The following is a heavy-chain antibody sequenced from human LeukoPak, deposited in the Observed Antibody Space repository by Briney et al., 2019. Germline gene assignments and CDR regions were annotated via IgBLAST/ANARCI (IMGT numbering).Heavy chain of an antibody. D-gene: IGHD1-26*01. CDR1: GFAFSTYD. V-gene: IGHV3-13*01. J-gene: IGHJ3*02. Sequence: GGSLRLSCAASGFAFSTYDMHWVRQTTGKGLEWVSAIGTAGDTYYPDSVKGRFTISRENAQNSLYLQMNNLRAGDTAVYYCARGQWELVEWDAFDIWGQGTMVTVSS. CDR2: IGTAGDT. CDR3: ARGQWELVEWDAFDI.